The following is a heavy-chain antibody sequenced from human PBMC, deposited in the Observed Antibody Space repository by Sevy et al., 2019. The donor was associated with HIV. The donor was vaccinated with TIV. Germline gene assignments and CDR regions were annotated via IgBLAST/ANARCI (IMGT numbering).Heavy chain of an antibody. Sequence: GGSLRLSCIGSGFSFSYYGIHWVRQSPGKGLDWVALISHDGINEYYADSVKGRFTISRDNSKNTVYLEMNSRRNEDMAIYFCANAYSGSYSHSYLYALDVWGQGTTVTVSS. D-gene: IGHD1-26*01. CDR3: ANAYSGSYSHSYLYALDV. CDR1: GFSFSYYG. CDR2: ISHDGINE. V-gene: IGHV3-30*18. J-gene: IGHJ6*02.